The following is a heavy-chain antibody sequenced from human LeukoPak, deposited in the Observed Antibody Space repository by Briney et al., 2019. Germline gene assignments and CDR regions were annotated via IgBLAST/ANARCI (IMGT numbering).Heavy chain of an antibody. D-gene: IGHD3-16*01. Sequence: PGGSLRLSCAASGFTFSSNYMSWVRQAPGKGLEGVSVIYSGGSTYYADSVKGRFTISRDNSKNTLYLQMNSLRAEDTAVYYCAREGEYGDYGMDVWGQGTTVTVSS. CDR3: AREGEYGDYGMDV. V-gene: IGHV3-66*01. CDR2: IYSGGST. J-gene: IGHJ6*02. CDR1: GFTFSSNY.